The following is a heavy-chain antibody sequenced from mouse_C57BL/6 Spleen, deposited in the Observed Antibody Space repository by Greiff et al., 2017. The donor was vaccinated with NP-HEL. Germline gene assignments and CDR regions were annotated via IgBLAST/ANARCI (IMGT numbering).Heavy chain of an antibody. D-gene: IGHD2-4*01. J-gene: IGHJ4*01. CDR2: IWSDGST. CDR3: ARLDDYDYYAMDY. V-gene: IGHV2-6*03. Sequence: VQGVESGPGLVAPSQSLSITCTVSGFSLTSYGVHWVRQPPGKGLEWLVVIWSDGSTTYNSARKSRLSISKDNSKSQVFLKMNSLQTDDTAMYYCARLDDYDYYAMDYWGQGTSVTVSS. CDR1: GFSLTSYG.